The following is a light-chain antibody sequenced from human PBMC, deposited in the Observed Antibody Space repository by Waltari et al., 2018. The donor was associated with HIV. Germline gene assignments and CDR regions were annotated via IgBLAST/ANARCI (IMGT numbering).Light chain of an antibody. CDR2: ETT. CDR1: SVPKED. CDR3: QSADTSPSKAI. J-gene: IGLJ2*01. Sequence: SYELTQSPSVSVSPGQTARIACFGESVPKEDVNWYQWKTGQAPVMVIYETTKRSSRMSGRFSASRSGTTATLTITGVRTEDEADYFCQSADTSPSKAIFGGGTK. V-gene: IGLV3-25*03.